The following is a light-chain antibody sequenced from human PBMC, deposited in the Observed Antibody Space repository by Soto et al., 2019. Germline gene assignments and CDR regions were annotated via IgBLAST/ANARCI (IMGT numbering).Light chain of an antibody. J-gene: IGLJ1*01. CDR2: EVS. Sequence: QSVLTQPASVSGSPGQSIAISCTGTSSDVGGYNYGSWYQLHPGKAPKLMVYEVSNRPSGVSNRFSGSKSGNTASLTISGLQAEDEADYYCSSYTSSTAYVFGTGTKVTVL. CDR3: SSYTSSTAYV. CDR1: SSDVGGYNY. V-gene: IGLV2-14*01.